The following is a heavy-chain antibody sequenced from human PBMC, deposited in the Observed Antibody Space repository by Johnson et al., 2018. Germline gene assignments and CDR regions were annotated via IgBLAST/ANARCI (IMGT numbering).Heavy chain of an antibody. J-gene: IGHJ6*02. Sequence: QVQLQESGPGLVKPSETLSLTCTVSGGSISSSSYYWGWIRQPPGKGLEWIGSIYYSGRTHYNPSRKSRVTISVETSKNQFSMKLSAVTAADTAGYYCARDLGGSSSSLYYYYGMDVWGQGTTVTVSS. V-gene: IGHV4-39*07. D-gene: IGHD6-13*01. CDR2: IYYSGRT. CDR1: GGSISSSSYY. CDR3: ARDLGGSSSSLYYYYGMDV.